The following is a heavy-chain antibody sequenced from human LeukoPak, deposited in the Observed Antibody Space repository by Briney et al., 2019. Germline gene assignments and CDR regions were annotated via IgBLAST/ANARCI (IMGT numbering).Heavy chain of an antibody. V-gene: IGHV4-34*01. J-gene: IGHJ4*02. CDR1: GGSFSGYY. Sequence: SETLSLTCAVNGGSFSGYYWSWIRQPPGKGLEWIGEIKHSGSTTYNPSLKSRVTISLDTSKNQVSLKLNSVTAADTAVYYCATYHYGSGSYHNHPNFDSWGQGTLVTVSS. D-gene: IGHD3-10*01. CDR3: ATYHYGSGSYHNHPNFDS. CDR2: IKHSGST.